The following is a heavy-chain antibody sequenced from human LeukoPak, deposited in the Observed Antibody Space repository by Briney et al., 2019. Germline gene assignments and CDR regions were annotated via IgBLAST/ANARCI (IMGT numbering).Heavy chain of an antibody. Sequence: SQTLSLTCTVSGGSISSGGYYWSWIRQHPGKGLEWIGYIYYSGSTYYNPSLKSRVTISVDTPKNQFSLKLSSVTAADTAVYYCARGQITVTAIGMDVWGQGTTVTVSS. D-gene: IGHD2-21*02. CDR2: IYYSGST. J-gene: IGHJ6*02. CDR3: ARGQITVTAIGMDV. V-gene: IGHV4-31*03. CDR1: GGSISSGGYY.